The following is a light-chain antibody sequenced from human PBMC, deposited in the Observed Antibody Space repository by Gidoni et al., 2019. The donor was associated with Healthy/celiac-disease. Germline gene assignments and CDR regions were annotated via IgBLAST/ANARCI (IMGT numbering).Light chain of an antibody. Sequence: SFVLTRPSSVSVAPGQTARITRGGNNIGSKSVHWYQQKPGQAPVLVVYDDSDRPSGIPERFSGSNSGNTATLTISRVEAGDEADYYCQVWDSSSDHPVVFGGGTKLTVL. V-gene: IGLV3-21*02. CDR2: DDS. CDR1: NIGSKS. CDR3: QVWDSSSDHPVV. J-gene: IGLJ2*01.